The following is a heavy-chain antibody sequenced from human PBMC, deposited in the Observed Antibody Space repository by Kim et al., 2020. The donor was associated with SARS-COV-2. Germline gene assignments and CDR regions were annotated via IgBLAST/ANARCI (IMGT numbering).Heavy chain of an antibody. CDR2: ISGSGGST. J-gene: IGHJ4*02. CDR1: GFTFSSYA. Sequence: GGSLRLSCAASGFTFSSYAMSWVRQAPGKGLEWVSAISGSGGSTYYADSVKGRFTISRDNSKNTLYLQMNSLRAEDTAVYYCAKEVGYGDYLLGGFDYWGQGNLVTVSS. CDR3: AKEVGYGDYLLGGFDY. V-gene: IGHV3-23*01. D-gene: IGHD4-17*01.